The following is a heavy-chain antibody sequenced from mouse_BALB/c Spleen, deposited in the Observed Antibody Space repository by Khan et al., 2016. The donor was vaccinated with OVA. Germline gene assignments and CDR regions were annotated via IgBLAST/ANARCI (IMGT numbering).Heavy chain of an antibody. D-gene: IGHD2-14*01. CDR2: INTHSGVP. CDR3: ARGGADYYRNDGGAMEY. V-gene: IGHV9-4*02. CDR1: GYTFTTAG. J-gene: IGHJ4*01. Sequence: QIQLVQSGPELKKPGETVRISCKASGYTFTTAGIQWVQKMPGKGLKWIGWINTHSGVPKYAEDFKGRFAFSLEISVSTAYLQLTNLKTEDTATYFCARGGADYYRNDGGAMEYWGQGTSVTVSS.